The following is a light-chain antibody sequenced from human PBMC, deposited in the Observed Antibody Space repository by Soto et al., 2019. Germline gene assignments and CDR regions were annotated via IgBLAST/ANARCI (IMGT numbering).Light chain of an antibody. Sequence: QSALNQPPPVSGSPGQSVTLSCTGTSSDVGSYNRVSWYQQPPGTAPKLMIYEVSNRPSGVPDRFSGSKSGNTASLTISGLQAEDEADYYCSSYTSSSTYVFGTGTKVTVL. CDR3: SSYTSSSTYV. CDR2: EVS. V-gene: IGLV2-18*02. CDR1: SSDVGSYNR. J-gene: IGLJ1*01.